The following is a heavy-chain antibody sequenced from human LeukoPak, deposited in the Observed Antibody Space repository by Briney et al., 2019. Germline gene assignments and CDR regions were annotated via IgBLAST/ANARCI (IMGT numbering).Heavy chain of an antibody. D-gene: IGHD5-18*01. CDR3: ASTLGGVDTAMVDAFDI. CDR1: GFTFSSYW. CDR2: INSDGSST. Sequence: GGSLRLSCAASGFTFSSYWMHWVRQAPGKGLVWVSRINSDGSSTSYADSVKGRFTISGDNAKNTLYLQMNSLRAEDTAVYYCASTLGGVDTAMVDAFDIWGQGTMVTVSS. J-gene: IGHJ3*02. V-gene: IGHV3-74*01.